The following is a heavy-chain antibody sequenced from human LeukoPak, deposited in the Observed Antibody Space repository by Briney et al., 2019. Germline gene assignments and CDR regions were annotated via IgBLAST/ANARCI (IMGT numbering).Heavy chain of an antibody. CDR2: IYTSGSA. D-gene: IGHD6-19*01. J-gene: IGHJ4*02. V-gene: IGHV4-4*07. Sequence: SETLSLTCTVSGGSISSSYWSWIRQTAGKGLEWIGRIYTSGSASYNPSLKSRVTMSLDTSKNQFSLKLSSVTAADTAVYYCAGDGSDSGWYYFDYWGQGTLVTVSS. CDR3: AGDGSDSGWYYFDY. CDR1: GGSISSSY.